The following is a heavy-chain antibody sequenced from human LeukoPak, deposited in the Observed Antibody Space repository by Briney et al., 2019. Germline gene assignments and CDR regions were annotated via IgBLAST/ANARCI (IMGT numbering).Heavy chain of an antibody. D-gene: IGHD3-16*01. CDR3: ARVGGEYVVSDY. V-gene: IGHV3-21*01. CDR1: GFTFRYYS. CDR2: ISTKSDYI. Sequence: GGSLRLSCAGSGFTFRYYSMTWVRQAPGKGLEWVSSISTKSDYIHYADSVKSRFTISRDNANNSVYLQMNSVRAEDTAVYYCARVGGEYVVSDYWGQGTLVAVSS. J-gene: IGHJ4*02.